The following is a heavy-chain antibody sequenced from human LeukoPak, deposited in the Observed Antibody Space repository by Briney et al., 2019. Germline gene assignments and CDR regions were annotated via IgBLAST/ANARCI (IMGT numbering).Heavy chain of an antibody. CDR2: FDPEDGET. D-gene: IGHD3-3*01. V-gene: IGHV1-24*01. CDR3: ARVFPSGRYYDFWSGYPDAFDI. CDR1: GYTLTELS. J-gene: IGHJ3*02. Sequence: ASVKVSCKVSGYTLTELSMHWVRQAPGRGLEWMGGFDPEDGETIYAQKFQGRVTMTEDTSTDTAYMELSSLRSEDTAVYYCARVFPSGRYYDFWSGYPDAFDIWGQGTMVTVSS.